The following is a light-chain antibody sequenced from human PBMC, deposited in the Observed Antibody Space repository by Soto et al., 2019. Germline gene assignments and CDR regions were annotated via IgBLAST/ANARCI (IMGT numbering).Light chain of an antibody. CDR2: DAS. CDR1: QSISNS. J-gene: IGKJ4*01. Sequence: ETVLTQSPATLSLSPGERATLSCRASQSISNSLAWYQHKPVQAPRLLLYDASNRATGIPARFSGSGSGTDFTLTISSLAPEDFAVYDCQQRSNWPLFGGGTKVEIE. V-gene: IGKV3-11*01. CDR3: QQRSNWPL.